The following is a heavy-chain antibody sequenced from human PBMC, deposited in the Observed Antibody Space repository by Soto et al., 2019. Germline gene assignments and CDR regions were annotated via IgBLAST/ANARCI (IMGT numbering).Heavy chain of an antibody. CDR2: ISAYNGNT. J-gene: IGHJ5*02. Sequence: QVQLVQSGAEVKKPGASVKVSCKASGYTFTSYGISWVRQAPGQGLEWMGWISAYNGNTNYAQKLQGRVTMTTDTSTSTAVMELRSLRSDDTAVYYCARRPYCSGGSCSRFDPWGQGTLVTVSS. CDR1: GYTFTSYG. D-gene: IGHD2-15*01. V-gene: IGHV1-18*01. CDR3: ARRPYCSGGSCSRFDP.